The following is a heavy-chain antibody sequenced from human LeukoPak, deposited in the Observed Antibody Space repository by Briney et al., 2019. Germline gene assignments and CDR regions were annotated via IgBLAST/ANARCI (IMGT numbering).Heavy chain of an antibody. J-gene: IGHJ6*02. Sequence: GGSLRLSCSASGFTFSRHHMTWVRQTPGKGLEWVSSISATSTFIEDADSVKGRFTISRDNAKNSVYLQMDSLKDEDTAVYYCATIPTGGLVRAGVIDVWGQGTTVTVSS. CDR3: ATIPTGGLVRAGVIDV. CDR1: GFTFSRHH. D-gene: IGHD2-21*01. V-gene: IGHV3-21*01. CDR2: ISATSTFI.